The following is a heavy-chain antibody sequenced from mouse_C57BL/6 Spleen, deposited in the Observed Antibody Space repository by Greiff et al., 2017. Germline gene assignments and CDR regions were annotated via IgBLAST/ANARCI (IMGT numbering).Heavy chain of an antibody. CDR2: IYPGSGST. J-gene: IGHJ2*01. CDR1: GYTFTSYW. D-gene: IGHD1-1*01. Sequence: VQLQQPGAELVKPGASVKMSCKASGYTFTSYWITWVKQRPGQGLEWIGDIYPGSGSTNYNEKFKSKATLTVDTSSSTAYMQLSSLTSEDSAVYYCARRDYGSSYPGYWGQGTTLTVSS. V-gene: IGHV1-55*01. CDR3: ARRDYGSSYPGY.